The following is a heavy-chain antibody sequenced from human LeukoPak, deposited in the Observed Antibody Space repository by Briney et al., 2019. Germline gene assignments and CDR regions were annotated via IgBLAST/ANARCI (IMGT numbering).Heavy chain of an antibody. CDR3: AVETGYSGSWYLPGPVH. Sequence: ASVKVSCKASGYTFTGYYMNWVRQAPGQGLEWMGWINPNSGGTNYAQKFQGRVTMTRDTSISTAYMELSRLRSDDTAVYYCAVETGYSGSWYLPGPVHWGQGTLVTVSS. J-gene: IGHJ4*02. D-gene: IGHD6-13*01. CDR1: GYTFTGYY. CDR2: INPNSGGT. V-gene: IGHV1-2*02.